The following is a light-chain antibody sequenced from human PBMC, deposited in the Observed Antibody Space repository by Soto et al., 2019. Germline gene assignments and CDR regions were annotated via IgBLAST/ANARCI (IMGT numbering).Light chain of an antibody. V-gene: IGKV1-9*01. J-gene: IGKJ5*01. Sequence: DLQLTQSPSFLSASVRDRVTITCRASQVINSDLAWYQQKPGKAPKLLIYDASSLQRGVPLRFTGRGSGTEFTLTISSLQPEDFATYYCQQLKSYPITFGQGTRLEIK. CDR1: QVINSD. CDR3: QQLKSYPIT. CDR2: DAS.